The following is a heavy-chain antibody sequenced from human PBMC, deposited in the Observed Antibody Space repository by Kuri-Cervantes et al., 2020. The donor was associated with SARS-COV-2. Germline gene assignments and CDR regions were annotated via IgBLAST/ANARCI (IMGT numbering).Heavy chain of an antibody. CDR3: AKDQWELLGGGY. V-gene: IGHV3-23*01. CDR1: GFTFSSYA. CDR2: ISGSGGSA. D-gene: IGHD1-26*01. J-gene: IGHJ4*02. Sequence: GGSLRLSCAASGFTFSSYAMSWVRQAPGKGLEWVSAISGSGGSAYYADSVKGRFTISRDNSKNTLYLQMDSLRAEDTAVYYCAKDQWELLGGGYWGQGTLVTVSS.